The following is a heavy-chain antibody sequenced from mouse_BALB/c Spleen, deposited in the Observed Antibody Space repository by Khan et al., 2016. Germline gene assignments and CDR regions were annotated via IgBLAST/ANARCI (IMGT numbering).Heavy chain of an antibody. Sequence: EVELVESGGGLVKPGGSLKLSCAASGFTFSSYAMSWVRQTPEKRLEWVASISSGGSTYYPDSVKGRFTISRDNARNILNLQMSSLGSEDTAMYYCVREDYGNYGDYFDYWGQGTTLTVSS. V-gene: IGHV5-6-5*01. J-gene: IGHJ2*01. CDR2: ISSGGST. CDR3: VREDYGNYGDYFDY. CDR1: GFTFSSYA. D-gene: IGHD2-1*01.